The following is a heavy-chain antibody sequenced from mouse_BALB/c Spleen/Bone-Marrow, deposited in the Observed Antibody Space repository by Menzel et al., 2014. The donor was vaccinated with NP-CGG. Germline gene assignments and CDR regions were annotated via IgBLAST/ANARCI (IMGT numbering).Heavy chain of an antibody. Sequence: VQLQQSGPEVVKPGAPVKVPCKASGYTFTSYWMNWVKQRPGRGLEWIGRIDPSDSETHYNQKFKDKATLTVDKSSSTAYIQLSSLTSEDSAVYYCARDHFYSGNYEFAYWGQGTLVTVSA. CDR2: IDPSDSET. V-gene: IGHV1-69*02. J-gene: IGHJ3*01. D-gene: IGHD2-1*01. CDR1: GYTFTSYW. CDR3: ARDHFYSGNYEFAY.